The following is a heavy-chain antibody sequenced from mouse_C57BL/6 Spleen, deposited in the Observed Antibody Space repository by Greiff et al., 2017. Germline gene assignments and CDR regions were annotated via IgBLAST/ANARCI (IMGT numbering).Heavy chain of an antibody. CDR2: IDPSDSET. J-gene: IGHJ3*01. CDR1: GYTFTSYW. D-gene: IGHD3-2*02. CDR3: ARGVGDSAGYYFAN. Sequence: VQLQQSGAELVRPGSSVKLSCKASGYTFTSYWMHWVKQRPIQGLEWIGNIDPSDSETHYNQKFKDKATLTVDKSSSTAYMQFSSLTSEDSAVYYCARGVGDSAGYYFANGGQGTLVPVSA. V-gene: IGHV1-52*01.